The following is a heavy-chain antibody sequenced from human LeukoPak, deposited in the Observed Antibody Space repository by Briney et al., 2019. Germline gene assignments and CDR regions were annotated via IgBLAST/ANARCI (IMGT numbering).Heavy chain of an antibody. D-gene: IGHD6-19*01. CDR2: INPNSGGT. CDR3: AGMYSGGWYFDY. V-gene: IGHV1-2*02. J-gene: IGHJ4*02. CDR1: GYTFTGYY. Sequence: ASVKVSCKASGYTFTGYYMHWVRQAPGQGLEWIGWINPNSGGTNNAQKFQGRVTMTRDTSISTAYMETSRLRSVDKAVCYCAGMYSGGWYFDYWGQGTLVTVSS.